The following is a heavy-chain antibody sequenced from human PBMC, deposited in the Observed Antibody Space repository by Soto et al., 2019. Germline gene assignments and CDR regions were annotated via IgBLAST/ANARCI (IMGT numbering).Heavy chain of an antibody. Sequence: QVQLVQSGAEVKKPGSSVKVSCKASGGTFSSYTISWVRQAPGQGLEWMGRIIPILGIANYAQKFQGRVTXTGXKSTTTAYMELSSLRSEDTAVYYCARDHQGGGGGNWGQGTLVTVSS. D-gene: IGHD2-15*01. V-gene: IGHV1-69*08. CDR3: ARDHQGGGGGN. CDR1: GGTFSSYT. J-gene: IGHJ4*02. CDR2: IIPILGIA.